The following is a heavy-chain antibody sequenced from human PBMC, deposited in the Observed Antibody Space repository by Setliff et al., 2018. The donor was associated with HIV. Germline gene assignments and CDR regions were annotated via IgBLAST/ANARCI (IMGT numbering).Heavy chain of an antibody. Sequence: SETLSLTCTVSGGSITNNNYLWSWVRQHPEKGLEWIAYIHHSGNAYYTPSLQSRATISVDTSKNQFSLKLNSVTAADTAVYFRAREVDKRQDSDAFDIWGPGTMVTVSS. CDR3: AREVDKRQDSDAFDI. CDR2: IHHSGNA. J-gene: IGHJ3*02. D-gene: IGHD2-15*01. CDR1: GGSITNNNYL. V-gene: IGHV4-31*03.